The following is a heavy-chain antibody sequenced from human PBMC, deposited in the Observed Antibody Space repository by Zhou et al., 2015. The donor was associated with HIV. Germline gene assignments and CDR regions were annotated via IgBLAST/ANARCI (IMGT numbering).Heavy chain of an antibody. CDR2: IIPIFGTA. J-gene: IGHJ4*02. D-gene: IGHD3-9*01. CDR1: GGTFSSYA. V-gene: IGHV1-69*12. Sequence: QVQLVQSGAEVKKPGSSVKVSCKASGGTFSSYAISWVRQAPGQGLEWMGGIIPIFGTANYAQKFQGRVTITADESTSTAYMELSSLRSEDTAVYYCARGTYYDILTGWARFDYWGQGTLVTVSS. CDR3: ARGTYYDILTGWARFDY.